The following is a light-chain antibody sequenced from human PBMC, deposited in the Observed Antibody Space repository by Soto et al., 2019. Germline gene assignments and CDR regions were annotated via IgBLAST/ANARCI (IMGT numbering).Light chain of an antibody. Sequence: DIQMTQSPSSLSASVGYRVTITCQASQGINNYLNWYQQKPGKAHKLLIYDASNLEAGVPSRFSGSGSGTEFTFTISSLQPEDGATYYCQPYENLPPGFGPGTTVEIK. CDR3: QPYENLPPG. J-gene: IGKJ3*01. V-gene: IGKV1-33*01. CDR2: DAS. CDR1: QGINNY.